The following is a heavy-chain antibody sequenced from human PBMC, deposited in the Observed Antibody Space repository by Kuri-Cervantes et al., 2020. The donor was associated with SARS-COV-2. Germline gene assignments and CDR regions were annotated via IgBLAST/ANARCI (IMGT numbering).Heavy chain of an antibody. V-gene: IGHV4-30-2*03. CDR1: GGSISSGDYS. CDR2: SYYSGST. Sequence: SQTLSLTCAVSGGSISSGDYSWSWIRQPPGKGLEWIGYSYYSGSTYYNPSLKSRVTISVDTSKNQFSLKLSSVTAADTAVYYCARQMMSSITIFGVVITRNWFDPWGQGTLVTVSS. CDR3: ARQMMSSITIFGVVITRNWFDP. J-gene: IGHJ5*02. D-gene: IGHD3-3*01.